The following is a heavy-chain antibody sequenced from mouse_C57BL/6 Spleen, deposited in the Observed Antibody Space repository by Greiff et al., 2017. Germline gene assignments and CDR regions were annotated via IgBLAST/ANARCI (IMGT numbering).Heavy chain of an antibody. J-gene: IGHJ4*01. Sequence: QVQLKQSGAELARPGASVKMSCKASGYTFTSYTMHWVKQRPGQGLEWIGYITPSSGYTKYNQKFKDKATLTADKSSSTAYMPLSSLTSEDSAVYYCARKRVTTTDYYAMDYWCQGTSVTVSS. CDR1: GYTFTSYT. CDR3: ARKRVTTTDYYAMDY. CDR2: ITPSSGYT. V-gene: IGHV1-4*01. D-gene: IGHD2-3*01.